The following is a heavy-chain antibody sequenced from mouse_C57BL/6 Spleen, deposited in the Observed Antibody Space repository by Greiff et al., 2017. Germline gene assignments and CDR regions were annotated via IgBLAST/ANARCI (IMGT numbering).Heavy chain of an antibody. J-gene: IGHJ2*01. V-gene: IGHV5-6*01. CDR3: ARHVSSWYFDY. CDR1: GFTFSSYG. Sequence: EVHLVESGGDLVKPGGSLKLSCAASGFTFSSYGMSWVRQTPDKRLEWVATISSGGSYTYYPDSVKGRFTISRDNAKNTLYLQMSSLKSEDTAMYYCARHVSSWYFDYWGQGTTLTVSS. CDR2: ISSGGSYT.